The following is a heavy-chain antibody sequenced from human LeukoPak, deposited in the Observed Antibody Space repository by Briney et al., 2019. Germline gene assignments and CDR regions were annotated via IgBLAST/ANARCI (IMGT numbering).Heavy chain of an antibody. Sequence: GASVKVSCKASGYTFTGYYIHWVRQAPGQGLEWMGRINPNSGGTNYAQKLQGRVTMTTDTSTSTAYMELRSLRSDDTAVYYCARDRKRLGGRFLEWLDDYWGQGTLVTVSS. D-gene: IGHD3-3*01. CDR1: GYTFTGYY. CDR3: ARDRKRLGGRFLEWLDDY. CDR2: INPNSGGT. J-gene: IGHJ4*02. V-gene: IGHV1-2*06.